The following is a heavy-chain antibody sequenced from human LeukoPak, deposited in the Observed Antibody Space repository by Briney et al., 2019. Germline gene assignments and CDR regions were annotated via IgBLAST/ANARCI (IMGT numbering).Heavy chain of an antibody. V-gene: IGHV4-59*08. CDR3: ARGGSYHDAFDI. J-gene: IGHJ3*02. CDR1: GGSINSYY. CDR2: IYYSGST. Sequence: SETLSLTCTVSGGSINSYYWSWIRQPPGKGLEWIGYIYYSGSTNYNPSLKSRVTISVDTSKNQFSLRLSSVTAADTAVYYCARGGSYHDAFDIWGQGTMVTVSS. D-gene: IGHD1-26*01.